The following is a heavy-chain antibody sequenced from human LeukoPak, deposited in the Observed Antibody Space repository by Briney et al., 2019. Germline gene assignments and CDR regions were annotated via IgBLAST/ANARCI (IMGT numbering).Heavy chain of an antibody. CDR2: ISIYNGNT. J-gene: IGHJ5*02. Sequence: ASVTVSFKASGYTFTNYGISWVRQAPGQGLEWMGWISIYNGNTDYAQKLRGRVTMTTDTSTSTAYMELRSLRSDDTAVYYCARITYDFWSGYYMPDDPWGQGTLVTVSS. CDR1: GYTFTNYG. D-gene: IGHD3-3*01. V-gene: IGHV1-18*01. CDR3: ARITYDFWSGYYMPDDP.